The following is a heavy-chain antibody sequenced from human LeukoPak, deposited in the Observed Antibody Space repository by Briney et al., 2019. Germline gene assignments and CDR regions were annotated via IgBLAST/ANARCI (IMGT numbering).Heavy chain of an antibody. V-gene: IGHV3-30*18. CDR3: AKDYLYYYGSGSYYKPPDY. J-gene: IGHJ4*02. Sequence: GGSLRLSCAASGFTFSSYGMHWVRQAPGKGLEWVAVISYDGSNKYYADSVKGRFTISRDNSKNTLYLQMNSLRAEDTAVYYCAKDYLYYYGSGSYYKPPDYWGQGTLVTVSP. CDR2: ISYDGSNK. CDR1: GFTFSSYG. D-gene: IGHD3-10*01.